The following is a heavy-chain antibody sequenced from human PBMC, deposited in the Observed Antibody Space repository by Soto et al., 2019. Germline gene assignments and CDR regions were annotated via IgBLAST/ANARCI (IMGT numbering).Heavy chain of an antibody. CDR1: GDTLTSYT. J-gene: IGHJ5*02. V-gene: IGHV1-3*01. CDR3: AAGRGLGDGFDP. Sequence: QVQLVQSGAEVKKPGASVRVSCEVYGDTLTSYTIHWLRQAAGQRPEWMGWINGGNGHTKYSQKFQGAVTFTRDTSASTAYIDLNILRSEDTALYYGAAGRGLGDGFDPWGQGTLVTVSS. CDR2: INGGNGHT. D-gene: IGHD3-16*01.